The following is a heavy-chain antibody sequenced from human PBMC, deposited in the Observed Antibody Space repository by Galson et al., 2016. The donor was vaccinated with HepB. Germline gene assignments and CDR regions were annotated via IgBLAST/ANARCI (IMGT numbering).Heavy chain of an antibody. V-gene: IGHV3-23*01. CDR1: GFTFGNYA. CDR3: AKGRTSLTTYDAFDI. Sequence: SLRLSCAASGFTFGNYAMSWVRQAPGKGLEWVSVISGSGRNTYYTDSVKGRFTISRDTSKNTVSLQMNSLRADDTALYFCAKGRTSLTTYDAFDIWGQGTMVTVSS. CDR2: ISGSGRNT. J-gene: IGHJ3*02. D-gene: IGHD4-11*01.